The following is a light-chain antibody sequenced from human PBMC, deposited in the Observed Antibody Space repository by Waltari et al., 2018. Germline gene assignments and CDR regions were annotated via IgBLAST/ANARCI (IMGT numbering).Light chain of an antibody. CDR2: GVS. J-gene: IGKJ2*01. Sequence: EIVMTQSPAILSASPGERVTLSCRASQNIRNTIAWYQQKPGQAPRLLMYGVSTRATGIPARFSGSGSGTEFTRTISSLQSEDFAVYHCQHYDNWEATFGQGTKLDMK. CDR1: QNIRNT. CDR3: QHYDNWEAT. V-gene: IGKV3-15*01.